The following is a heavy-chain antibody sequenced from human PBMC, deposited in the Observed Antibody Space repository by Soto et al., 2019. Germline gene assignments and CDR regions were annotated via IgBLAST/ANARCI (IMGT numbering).Heavy chain of an antibody. CDR1: GGSISSYY. CDR3: ARYEGFWSGYYRYYYGMDV. J-gene: IGHJ6*02. D-gene: IGHD3-3*01. V-gene: IGHV4-59*01. Sequence: SETLSLTCTVSGGSISSYYWSWIRQPPGKGLEWNGYIYSSPSTTYNPSLKSRVTISVDTSKNQCSLKLSSVTSQDTDVHYCARYEGFWSGYYRYYYGMDVWGQGTTVTVSS. CDR2: IYSSPST.